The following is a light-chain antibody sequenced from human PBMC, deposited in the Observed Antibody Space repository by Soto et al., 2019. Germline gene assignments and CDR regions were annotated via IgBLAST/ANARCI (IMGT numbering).Light chain of an antibody. V-gene: IGKV3-15*01. CDR2: GAS. CDR1: QSVSSN. CDR3: QQYNNRPPALT. Sequence: EIVMTQSPATLSVSPGDRATLSCRASQSVSSNLAWYQQKPGQAPRLLIYGASTRATGIPARFSGSGSGTEFTLTISSLQSEDFAVYYCQQYNNRPPALTFGGGTKVDIK. J-gene: IGKJ4*01.